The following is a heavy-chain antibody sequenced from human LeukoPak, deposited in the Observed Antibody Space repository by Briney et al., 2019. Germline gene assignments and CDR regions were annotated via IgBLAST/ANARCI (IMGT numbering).Heavy chain of an antibody. Sequence: PSETLSLTRTVSGGSISTYYWSWIRQPAGKGLEWIGHIYTSGSTNYNPSLKSRVTISVDTSKNQFSLKLSSVTAADTAVYYCATQYYYGSGSYPEGFDYWGQGTLVTVSS. V-gene: IGHV4-4*07. CDR2: IYTSGST. CDR3: ATQYYYGSGSYPEGFDY. J-gene: IGHJ4*02. CDR1: GGSISTYY. D-gene: IGHD3-10*01.